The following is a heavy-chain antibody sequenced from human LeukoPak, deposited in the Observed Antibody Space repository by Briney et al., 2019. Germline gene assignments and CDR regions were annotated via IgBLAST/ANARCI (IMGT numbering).Heavy chain of an antibody. V-gene: IGHV3-43*02. CDR3: AKETSGDSSGYYFDY. Sequence: GGSLRLSCAASGFTFDDYAMHWVRQAPGKGLEWVSLISGDGGSTYYADSVKGRFTISRDNSRNSLYLQMNSLRTEDTALYYCAKETSGDSSGYYFDYWGQGTLVTVSS. CDR1: GFTFDDYA. J-gene: IGHJ4*02. D-gene: IGHD3-22*01. CDR2: ISGDGGST.